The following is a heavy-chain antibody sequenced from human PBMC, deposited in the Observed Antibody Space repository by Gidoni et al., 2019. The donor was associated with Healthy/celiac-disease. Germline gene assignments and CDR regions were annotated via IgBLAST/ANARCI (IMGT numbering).Heavy chain of an antibody. CDR3: TTDNFWSAA. CDR2: IKSKTDGGTT. V-gene: IGHV3-15*07. Sequence: GLEWVGRIKSKTDGGTTDYAAPVKGRFTISIDDSKNTLYLQMNSLKTEDTAVYYCTTDNFWSAAWGQGTLVTVSS. J-gene: IGHJ4*02. D-gene: IGHD3-3*01.